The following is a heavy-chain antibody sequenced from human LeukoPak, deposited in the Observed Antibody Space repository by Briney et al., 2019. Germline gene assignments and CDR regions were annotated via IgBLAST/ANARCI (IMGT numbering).Heavy chain of an antibody. J-gene: IGHJ4*02. Sequence: ASVKVSCKASGYTFTSYAMHWVRQAPGQRLEWMGWINAGNGNTKYSQKFQGRVTITRDTSASTAYMELSSLRSEDTAVYYCARRSYYYDSSGKGKIPQFDYWGQGTLVTVSS. V-gene: IGHV1-3*01. CDR1: GYTFTSYA. CDR3: ARRSYYYDSSGKGKIPQFDY. CDR2: INAGNGNT. D-gene: IGHD3-22*01.